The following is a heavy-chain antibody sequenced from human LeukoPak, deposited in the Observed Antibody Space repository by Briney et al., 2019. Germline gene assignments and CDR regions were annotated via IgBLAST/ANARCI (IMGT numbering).Heavy chain of an antibody. CDR1: GYTFSSYG. CDR2: ISAYNGNT. J-gene: IGHJ4*02. V-gene: IGHV1-18*04. CDR3: ARGSGYGSGSYNDY. D-gene: IGHD3-10*01. Sequence: GAPVNVSCKASGYTFSSYGISWVRQAPGQGLEWMGWISAYNGNTNYAQKLQGRVTMTTDTSTSTAYMELRSLRSDDTAVYYCARGSGYGSGSYNDYWGQGTLVTVSS.